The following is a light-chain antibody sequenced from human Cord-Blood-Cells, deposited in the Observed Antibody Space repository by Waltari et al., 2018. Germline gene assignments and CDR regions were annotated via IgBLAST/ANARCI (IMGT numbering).Light chain of an antibody. CDR2: AAS. Sequence: DIQLTQSPSFLSASVGDRVTITCRASQGISSYLAWYQHKPGKAPKLLIYAASTLQSGVPSRFCGSGSGTEFTLTISSLQPEDFATYYCQQLNSYPYTFGQGTKLEIK. V-gene: IGKV1-9*01. CDR1: QGISSY. CDR3: QQLNSYPYT. J-gene: IGKJ2*01.